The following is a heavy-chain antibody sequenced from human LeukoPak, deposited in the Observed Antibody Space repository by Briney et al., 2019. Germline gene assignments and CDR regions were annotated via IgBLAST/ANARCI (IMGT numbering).Heavy chain of an antibody. J-gene: IGHJ4*02. V-gene: IGHV4-59*01. CDR2: IYYSGST. CDR1: GGSISSYY. D-gene: IGHD6-19*01. Sequence: SETLSLTCTVSGGSISSYYWSWIRQPPAKGLEWIGYIYYSGSTNYNPSLKSRVTISVDTSKNQFSLKLSSVTAADTAVYYCARGSSGSRDYWGQGTLVTVSS. CDR3: ARGSSGSRDY.